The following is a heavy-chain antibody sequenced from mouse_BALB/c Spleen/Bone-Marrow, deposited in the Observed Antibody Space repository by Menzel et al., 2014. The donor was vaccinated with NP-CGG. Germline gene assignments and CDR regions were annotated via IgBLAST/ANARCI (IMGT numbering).Heavy chain of an antibody. V-gene: IGHV1-5*01. CDR2: IYPGNSDT. CDR3: TRSGSLRAMDY. Sequence: EVHLQQSGTVLARPGASVKMYCKASGYSFTSYWMHWVKQRPGQGLVWIGAIYPGNSDTSYNQKFKGKAKLTAVTSASTAYMELSSLANEDSAIYYCTRSGSLRAMDYWGQGTSVTVSS. J-gene: IGHJ4*01. D-gene: IGHD3-2*02. CDR1: GYSFTSYW.